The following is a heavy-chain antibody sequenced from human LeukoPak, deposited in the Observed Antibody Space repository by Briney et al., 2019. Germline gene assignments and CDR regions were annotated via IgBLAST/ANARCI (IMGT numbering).Heavy chain of an antibody. V-gene: IGHV4-59*08. Sequence: PSETLSLTCTVSGGSISSYYWSWIRQPPGKGLEWIGYIYYSGSTNYNPSLKSRVTISVDTSKNQFSLKLSSVTAADTAVYYCATQVYCSGGSCDHAFDIWGQGTMVAVSS. D-gene: IGHD2-15*01. CDR3: ATQVYCSGGSCDHAFDI. J-gene: IGHJ3*02. CDR1: GGSISSYY. CDR2: IYYSGST.